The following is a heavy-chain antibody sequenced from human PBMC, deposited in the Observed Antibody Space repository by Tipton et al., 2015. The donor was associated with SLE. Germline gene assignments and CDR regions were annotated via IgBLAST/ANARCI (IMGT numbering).Heavy chain of an antibody. D-gene: IGHD3-16*01. CDR2: ISGSGGST. CDR3: AKDGLMITFETDWFDP. Sequence: SLRLSCAASGFTLRNYAMSWVRQAPGKGLEWVSAISGSGGSTYYADSVKGRFTIPRDNSKNTLYLQMNSLRAEDTAVYYCAKDGLMITFETDWFDPWGQGTLVTVSS. J-gene: IGHJ5*02. CDR1: GFTLRNYA. V-gene: IGHV3-23*01.